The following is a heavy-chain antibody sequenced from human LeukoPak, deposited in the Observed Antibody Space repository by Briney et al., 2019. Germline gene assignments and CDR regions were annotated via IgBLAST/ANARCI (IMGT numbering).Heavy chain of an antibody. Sequence: NPSETLSLTCAVYGGSFSGYYWSWIRQPPGKGLEWIGYIYYSGSTNYNPSLKSRVTISVDTSKNQFSLKLSSVTAADTAVYYCARSGPARKNYSSSWTPWDYWGQETLVTVSS. CDR3: ARSGPARKNYSSSWTPWDY. D-gene: IGHD6-13*01. J-gene: IGHJ4*02. CDR2: IYYSGST. CDR1: GGSFSGYY. V-gene: IGHV4-59*08.